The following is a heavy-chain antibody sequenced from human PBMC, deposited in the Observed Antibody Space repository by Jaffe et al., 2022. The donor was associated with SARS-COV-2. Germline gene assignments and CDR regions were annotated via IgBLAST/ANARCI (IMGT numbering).Heavy chain of an antibody. D-gene: IGHD3-3*01. CDR3: VGGDFREY. J-gene: IGHJ4*02. CDR2: IPADGSYT. Sequence: EVQLVESGGGLVKPGGSLRLSCAAAGFTFSTYTMNWVRQAPGKGLEWVSSIPADGSYTHHADSVKGRFTISRDNAKSSLYLQMNGLTAEDTALYFCVGGDFREYWGQGTLVTVSS. CDR1: GFTFSTYT. V-gene: IGHV3-21*06.